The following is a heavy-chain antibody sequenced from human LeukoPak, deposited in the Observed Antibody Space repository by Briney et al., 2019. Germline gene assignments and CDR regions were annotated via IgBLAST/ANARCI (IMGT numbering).Heavy chain of an antibody. CDR1: GFTCSSYW. V-gene: IGHV3-7*04. CDR3: ARDGGAAYFDY. D-gene: IGHD3-16*01. CDR2: IKQDGSEQ. J-gene: IGHJ4*02. Sequence: GGSLRLSCAASGFTCSSYWMTWVRQAPGKGLEWVANIKQDGSEQNYVDPVKGRFTISRDNAKNSLYLQMNGLRAEDTAVYYCARDGGAAYFDYWGQGTLVTVSS.